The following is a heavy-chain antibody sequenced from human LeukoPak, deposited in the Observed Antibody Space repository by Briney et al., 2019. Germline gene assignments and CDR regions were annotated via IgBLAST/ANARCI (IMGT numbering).Heavy chain of an antibody. D-gene: IGHD6-6*01. CDR1: GFTLSNYD. Sequence: PGGSLRLSCAASGFTLSNYDMHWVRQATRKGLGWVSRTDTAGDTFYPGSVKGRFTIPRDNAKNSLYLQMNSLRAEDTAVYYCARVKAALDVNEFDYWGQGTLVTVSS. CDR2: TDTAGDT. V-gene: IGHV3-13*01. J-gene: IGHJ4*02. CDR3: ARVKAALDVNEFDY.